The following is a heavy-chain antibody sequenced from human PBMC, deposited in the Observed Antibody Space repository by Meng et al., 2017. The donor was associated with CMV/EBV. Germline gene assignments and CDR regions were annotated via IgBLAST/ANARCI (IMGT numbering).Heavy chain of an antibody. CDR1: GYTFTSYG. V-gene: IGHV1-18*01. CDR3: ARGRYDFWSGYYTGTDY. D-gene: IGHD3-3*01. Sequence: SVKVSCKASGYTFTSYGISWVRQAPGQGLEWMGWISAYNSNTNYAQKLQGRVTMTTDTSTSTAYMELRSLRSDDTAVYYCARGRYDFWSGYYTGTDYWGQGTLVTVPS. J-gene: IGHJ4*02. CDR2: ISAYNSNT.